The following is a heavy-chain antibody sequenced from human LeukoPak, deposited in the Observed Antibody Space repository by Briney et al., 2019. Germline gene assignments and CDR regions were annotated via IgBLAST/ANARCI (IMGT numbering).Heavy chain of an antibody. D-gene: IGHD3-22*01. J-gene: IGHJ5*02. V-gene: IGHV3-23*01. CDR2: LYPAGDT. CDR1: GFIFSSYA. CDR3: ARNYYDSSVYLTSFDP. Sequence: GGSLRLSCAASGFIFSSYAMNWVRQAPGKGLEWVSTLYPAGDTYFADSVRGRFTISRDISKNTVYLQMGSLRAEDTAVYFCARNYYDSSVYLTSFDPWGQGTLVTVSS.